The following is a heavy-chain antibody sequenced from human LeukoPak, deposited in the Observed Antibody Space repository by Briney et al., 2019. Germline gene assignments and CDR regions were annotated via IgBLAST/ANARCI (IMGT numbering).Heavy chain of an antibody. J-gene: IGHJ4*02. Sequence: GGSLRLSCAASGFTFSSYAMSWVRQAPGKGLEWVSAISGSGGSTKNADSVKGRFTISRDNSKNTLYLQMNSLRAEDTAVYFCAKDRDIAIFGVVDNYFDYWGQGTLVTVSS. CDR2: ISGSGGST. D-gene: IGHD3-3*01. CDR3: AKDRDIAIFGVVDNYFDY. CDR1: GFTFSSYA. V-gene: IGHV3-23*01.